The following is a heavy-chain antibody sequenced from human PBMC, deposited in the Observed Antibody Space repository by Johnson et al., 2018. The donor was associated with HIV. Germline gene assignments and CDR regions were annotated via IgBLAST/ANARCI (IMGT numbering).Heavy chain of an antibody. CDR1: GFTVSNTF. V-gene: IGHV3-66*02. J-gene: IGHJ3*02. D-gene: IGHD1-14*01. CDR3: ARVRPGNPHDAFDI. Sequence: VQLVESGGNLVQPGGSLRLSCAASGFTVSNTFMDWVRQAPGKGLEWVSVIHNGDSIYYADSVRGRFTISGDNSKNTVYLQMNSLRPEDTAVYYCARVRPGNPHDAFDIWGQGTMVTVSS. CDR2: IHNGDSI.